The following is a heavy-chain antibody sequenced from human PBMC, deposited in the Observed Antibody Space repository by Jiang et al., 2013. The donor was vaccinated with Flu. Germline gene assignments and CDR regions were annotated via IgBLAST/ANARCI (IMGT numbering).Heavy chain of an antibody. J-gene: IGHJ3*02. CDR1: GGTFSSYA. Sequence: SGAEVKKPGSSVKVSCKASGGTFSSYAISWVRQAPGQGLEWMGGIIPIFGTANYAQKFQGRVTITADESTSTAYMELSSLRSEDTAVYYCARRGTYYYDSSGFRDAFDIWGQGTMVTVSS. D-gene: IGHD3-22*01. CDR3: ARRGTYYYDSSGFRDAFDI. V-gene: IGHV1-69*01. CDR2: IIPIFGTA.